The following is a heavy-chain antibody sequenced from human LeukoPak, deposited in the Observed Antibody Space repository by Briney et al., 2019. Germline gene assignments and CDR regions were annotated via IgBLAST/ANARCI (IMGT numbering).Heavy chain of an antibody. CDR3: ARDQNVVVPAAMNYYYYGMDV. J-gene: IGHJ6*02. D-gene: IGHD2-2*01. CDR1: GGSISSSNW. V-gene: IGHV4-4*02. Sequence: SGTLSLTCAVSGGSISSSNWWSWVRQPPGKGLEWIGEIYHSGSTNYNPSLKSRVTISVDKSKNQFSLKLSSVTAADTAVHYCARDQNVVVPAAMNYYYYGMDVWGQGTTVTVSS. CDR2: IYHSGST.